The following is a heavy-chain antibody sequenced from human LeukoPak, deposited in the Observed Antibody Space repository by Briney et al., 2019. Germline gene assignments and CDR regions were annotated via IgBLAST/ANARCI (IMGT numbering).Heavy chain of an antibody. Sequence: GGPLRLSCAASGFTFSNYAIHWVRQAPDKGLEWVAVISYDGNNKYYADSVKGRFTISRDNSKNTLYLQMNSLRAEDTAVYYCARALVGATGYWGQGTLVTVSS. CDR2: ISYDGNNK. D-gene: IGHD1-26*01. CDR1: GFTFSNYA. V-gene: IGHV3-30-3*01. CDR3: ARALVGATGY. J-gene: IGHJ4*02.